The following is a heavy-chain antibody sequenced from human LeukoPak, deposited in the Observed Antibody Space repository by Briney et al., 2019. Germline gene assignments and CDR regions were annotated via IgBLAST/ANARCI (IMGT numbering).Heavy chain of an antibody. Sequence: ASVKVSCKASGYTFTSYGISWVRQAPGQGLEWMGWISAYNGNTNYAQKLQGRVTMTTDTSTSIAYMELRSLRSDDTAVYYCARARILLSYSSTLGYWGQGTLVTVSS. V-gene: IGHV1-18*01. J-gene: IGHJ4*02. CDR1: GYTFTSYG. CDR3: ARARILLSYSSTLGY. CDR2: ISAYNGNT. D-gene: IGHD2-15*01.